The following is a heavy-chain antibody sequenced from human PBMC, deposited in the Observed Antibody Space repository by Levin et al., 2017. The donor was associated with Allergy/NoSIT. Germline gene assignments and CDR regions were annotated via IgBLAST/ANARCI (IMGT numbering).Heavy chain of an antibody. CDR2: IKNRFDGGTT. D-gene: IGHD4/OR15-4a*01. V-gene: IGHV3-15*01. CDR3: TTDVPYTYGAIDS. Sequence: LSLTCAASGVTFRHAWMTWVRQAPGKGLEWVGLIKNRFDGGTTDYAALVKGRFTISRDDSKNMLYLQMTSLQTEDTGIYYCTTDVPYTYGAIDSWGQGTLVTVSS. CDR1: GVTFRHAW. J-gene: IGHJ4*02.